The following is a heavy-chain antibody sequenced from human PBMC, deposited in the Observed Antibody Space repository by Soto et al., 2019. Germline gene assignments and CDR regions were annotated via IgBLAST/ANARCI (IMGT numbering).Heavy chain of an antibody. CDR1: GYTFTSYY. CDR2: INPSGGST. V-gene: IGHV1-46*01. Sequence: GASVKVSCKASGYTFTSYYMHWVRQAPGQGLEWMGIINPSGGSTSYAQKFQGRVTMTRDTSTSTVYMELSSLRSEDTAVYYCARDMEWELLLLRYYYGMDVWGQGTTVTVSS. D-gene: IGHD1-26*01. J-gene: IGHJ6*02. CDR3: ARDMEWELLLLRYYYGMDV.